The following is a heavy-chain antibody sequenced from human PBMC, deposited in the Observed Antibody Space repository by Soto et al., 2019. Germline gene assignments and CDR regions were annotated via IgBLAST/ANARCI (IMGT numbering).Heavy chain of an antibody. V-gene: IGHV3-48*03. CDR3: ATIAVAVNPGDY. D-gene: IGHD6-19*01. CDR1: GFTFSSYE. CDR2: ISSSGSTI. J-gene: IGHJ4*02. Sequence: GGSLRLSCAASGFTFSSYEMNWVRQAPGKGLEWVSYISSSGSTIYYADSVKGRFTISRDNAKNSLYLQMNSLRAEDTAVYYCATIAVAVNPGDYWGQGTLVTVSS.